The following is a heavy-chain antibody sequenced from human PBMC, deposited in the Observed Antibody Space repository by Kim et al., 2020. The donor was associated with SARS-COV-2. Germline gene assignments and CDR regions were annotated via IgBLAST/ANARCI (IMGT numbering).Heavy chain of an antibody. CDR3: ARGLYCSGGSCPPDY. Sequence: SETLSLTCTVSGGSISSYYWSWIRQPPGKGLEWIGYIYYSGSTNYNPSLKSRVTISVDTSKNQFSLKLSSVTAADTAVYYCARGLYCSGGSCPPDYWGQGTLVTVSS. V-gene: IGHV4-59*13. CDR1: GGSISSYY. CDR2: IYYSGST. D-gene: IGHD2-15*01. J-gene: IGHJ4*02.